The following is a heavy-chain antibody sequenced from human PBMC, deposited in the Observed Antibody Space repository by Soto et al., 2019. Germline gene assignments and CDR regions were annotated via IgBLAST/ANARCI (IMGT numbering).Heavy chain of an antibody. Sequence: QVRLQESGPGLVKPSETLSLTCAVSGGSVTTNNWWSWDRQPPGEGLDYIGEIHHSGTTHYNPSLKSRVTMSVDKSKSQFSLRLNSVTDADTAVYYCVRNAERGYYFDYWGQGTLVTVSS. CDR3: VRNAERGYYFDY. CDR1: GGSVTTNNW. CDR2: IHHSGTT. J-gene: IGHJ4*02. D-gene: IGHD1-1*01. V-gene: IGHV4-4*02.